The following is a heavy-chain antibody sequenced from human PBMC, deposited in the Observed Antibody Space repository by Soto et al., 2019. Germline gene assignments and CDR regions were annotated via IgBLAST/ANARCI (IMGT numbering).Heavy chain of an antibody. Sequence: LCLTYSVSGGTIRDGSYWSWIRQHPGKGLERIGYIYYSGYTYYNPSLESRVTISVDTSKNQFSLKLNSVTAADTAVYYCASETLDSSGNFMRHPDAFDVWGQGTMVT. CDR3: ASETLDSSGNFMRHPDAFDV. J-gene: IGHJ3*01. D-gene: IGHD3-22*01. V-gene: IGHV4-31*03. CDR2: IYYSGYT. CDR1: GGTIRDGSY.